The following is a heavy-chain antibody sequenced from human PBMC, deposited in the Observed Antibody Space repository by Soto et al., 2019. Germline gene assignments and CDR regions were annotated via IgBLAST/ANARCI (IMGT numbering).Heavy chain of an antibody. CDR2: VYFSGST. Sequence: SETLSLTCTVSGASINIGGYYWSCIRQLPGKGLEWIGYVYFSGSTYYNPSLESRVTISLDTSQNQFSLKLDSVTAADTAVYYCATGNAWETLLAYWGQGTLVTVSS. CDR1: GASINIGGYY. D-gene: IGHD1-26*01. J-gene: IGHJ4*02. V-gene: IGHV4-31*03. CDR3: ATGNAWETLLAY.